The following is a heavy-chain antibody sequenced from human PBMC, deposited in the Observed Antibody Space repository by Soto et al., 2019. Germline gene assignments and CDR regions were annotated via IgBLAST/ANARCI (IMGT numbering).Heavy chain of an antibody. CDR2: ISCSGGST. D-gene: IGHD2-15*01. CDR3: AKMDIVVVVAATETGYFDY. J-gene: IGHJ4*02. V-gene: IGHV3-23*01. CDR1: GFTFSSYA. Sequence: GGSLRLSCAASGFTFSSYARSRVRQAPGKGLEWVSAISCSGGSTYYADSVKGRFTISRDNSKNTLYLQMNSLRAEDTAVYYCAKMDIVVVVAATETGYFDYWGQGT.